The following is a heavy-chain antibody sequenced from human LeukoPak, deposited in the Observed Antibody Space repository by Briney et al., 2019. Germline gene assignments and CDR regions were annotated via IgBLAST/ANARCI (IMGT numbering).Heavy chain of an antibody. D-gene: IGHD1-20*01. CDR1: GGTFSSYA. J-gene: IGHJ5*02. Sequence: ASVKVSCKASGGTFSSYAISWVRQAPGRGLEWMGGIIPIFGTANYAQKFQGRVTITTDESTSTAYMELSSLRSEDTAVYYSARGGIEDNFNFDPWGQGTLVTVSS. CDR2: IIPIFGTA. CDR3: ARGGIEDNFNFDP. V-gene: IGHV1-69*05.